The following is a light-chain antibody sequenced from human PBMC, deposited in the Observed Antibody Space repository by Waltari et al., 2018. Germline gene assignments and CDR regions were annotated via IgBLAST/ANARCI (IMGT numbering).Light chain of an antibody. J-gene: IGLJ3*02. CDR1: SSNIGSNT. Sequence: QSVLTQPPSASGTPGQRVTISCSGSSSNIGSNTVNWYQQIPGPAPKLLIYSNNQRPSGVPDRFSGSKSGTSASLAISGLQSEDEADYYCAAWHDSLNGPVFGGGTKLTVL. V-gene: IGLV1-44*01. CDR2: SNN. CDR3: AAWHDSLNGPV.